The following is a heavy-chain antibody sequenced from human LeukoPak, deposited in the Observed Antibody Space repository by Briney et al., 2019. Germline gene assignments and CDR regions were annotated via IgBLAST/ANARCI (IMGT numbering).Heavy chain of an antibody. CDR1: GFTFSSYW. Sequence: RAGGSLTLSCAASGFTFSSYWMQWVRQAPGKGLVWVSRINSDGSSTSYADSVKGRFTISRDNAKNTLYLQMCSLRAEETAVYYCARDQMYCSGGYCYFDYWGQGTLVTVSS. J-gene: IGHJ4*02. CDR3: ARDQMYCSGGYCYFDY. D-gene: IGHD2-15*01. V-gene: IGHV3-74*01. CDR2: INSDGSST.